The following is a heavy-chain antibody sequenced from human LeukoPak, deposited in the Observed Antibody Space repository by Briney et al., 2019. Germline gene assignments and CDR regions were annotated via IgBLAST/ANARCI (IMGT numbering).Heavy chain of an antibody. Sequence: GGSLRLSCAASGFAFNTYAMTWVRQAPEKGLQWVSTISTSGRATYYADSVKDRFTISRDNSKNTLYLQVNSLRAEDTGVYYCAKEPPYCGGDCYFLLDYWGQGTLVTVSS. CDR2: ISTSGRAT. J-gene: IGHJ4*02. CDR1: GFAFNTYA. D-gene: IGHD2-21*02. V-gene: IGHV3-23*01. CDR3: AKEPPYCGGDCYFLLDY.